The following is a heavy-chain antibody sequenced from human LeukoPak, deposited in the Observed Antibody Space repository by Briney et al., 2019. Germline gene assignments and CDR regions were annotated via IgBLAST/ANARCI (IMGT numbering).Heavy chain of an antibody. CDR1: GGSISSSSYY. Sequence: SETLSLTCTVSGGSISSSSYYWGWIRQPPGKGLEWIGSIYYSGSNYYNPSLKSRRTISVDTSKNQFSLKLSSVTAADTAVYYCASPSRGAFDIWGQGTMVTVSS. CDR2: IYYSGSN. V-gene: IGHV4-39*01. J-gene: IGHJ3*02. CDR3: ASPSRGAFDI.